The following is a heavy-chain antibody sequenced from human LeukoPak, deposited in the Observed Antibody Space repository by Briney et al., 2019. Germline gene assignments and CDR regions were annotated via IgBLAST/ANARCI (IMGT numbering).Heavy chain of an antibody. Sequence: GRSLRLSCAASGFTFSSYGMHWVRQAPGKGLEWVSVIYSGGDTYYADSVKGRFTIFRDNSKNTVYLQMNSLRAEDTAMYYCARDVGGDFDYWGQGTLVTVSS. CDR1: GFTFSSYG. D-gene: IGHD3-16*01. J-gene: IGHJ4*02. V-gene: IGHV3-53*01. CDR3: ARDVGGDFDY. CDR2: IYSGGDT.